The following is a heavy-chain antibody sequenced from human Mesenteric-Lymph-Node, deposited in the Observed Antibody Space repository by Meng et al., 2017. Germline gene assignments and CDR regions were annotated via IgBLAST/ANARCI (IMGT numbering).Heavy chain of an antibody. CDR1: GFTFSSYE. J-gene: IGHJ6*02. D-gene: IGHD2-21*02. Sequence: GESLKISCAASGFTFSSYEMNWVRQAPGKGLEWVSSISSSSSYIYYADSVKGRFTISRDNAKNSLYLQMNSLRAEDTAVYYCARSRGGDLYGMDVWGQGTTVTVSS. V-gene: IGHV3-21*01. CDR2: ISSSSSYI. CDR3: ARSRGGDLYGMDV.